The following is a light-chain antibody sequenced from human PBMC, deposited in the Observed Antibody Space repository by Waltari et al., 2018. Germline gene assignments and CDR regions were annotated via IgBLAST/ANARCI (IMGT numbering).Light chain of an antibody. CDR2: DVS. CDR3: SSYTSSSTLV. CDR1: SSDVGGYNY. V-gene: IGLV2-14*03. J-gene: IGLJ2*01. Sequence: QSALTQPASVSGSPGQSITISCTGTSSDVGGYNYVSWYQQHPGKAPKPMIYDVSNRPSGVSNRFSGSKSGNTASLTISGLQAEDEADYYCSSYTSSSTLVFGGGTKLTVL.